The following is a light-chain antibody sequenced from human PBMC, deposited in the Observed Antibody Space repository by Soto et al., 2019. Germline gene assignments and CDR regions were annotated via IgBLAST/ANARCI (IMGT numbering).Light chain of an antibody. J-gene: IGKJ5*01. CDR1: QSISIY. Sequence: EIVLTQSPATLSLSPGQRATLSCRASQSISIYLAWYQQKPGQAPRLLISDASNRATGIPARFSGSGSGTDFTLTISTLEPEDFAVYYCQQRNLWPITFGQGTRLEIK. CDR2: DAS. CDR3: QQRNLWPIT. V-gene: IGKV3-11*01.